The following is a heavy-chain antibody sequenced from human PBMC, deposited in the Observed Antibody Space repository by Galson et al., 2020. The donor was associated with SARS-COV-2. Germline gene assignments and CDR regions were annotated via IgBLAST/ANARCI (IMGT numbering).Heavy chain of an antibody. CDR1: GFTFNTHS. J-gene: IGHJ4*02. CDR3: TTTRAY. D-gene: IGHD1-1*01. V-gene: IGHV3-74*01. Sequence: QLGESLKISCAASGFTFNTHSMHWVRQASGKGLMWVSRINGHGSSTSYADSVKDRFTISRDNTKNTLYLQMNSLRVEDTAVCYCTTTRAYWGQGILVTVSS. CDR2: INGHGSST.